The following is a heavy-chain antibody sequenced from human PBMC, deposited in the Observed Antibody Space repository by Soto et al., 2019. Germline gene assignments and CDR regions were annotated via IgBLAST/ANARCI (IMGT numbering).Heavy chain of an antibody. CDR2: IIPIFGTA. CDR1: GRTFSSYA. D-gene: IGHD4-4*01. V-gene: IGHV1-69*01. Sequence: QVQLVQSGAEVKKPGSSVKVSCKASGRTFSSYAISWVRQAPGQGVEWMGGIIPIFGTANYAQKFQGRVTVTADECTSTAYMELSSLRSEDTAVYYCARSNHYYYYGMDVWGQGTTVTVSS. J-gene: IGHJ6*02. CDR3: ARSNHYYYYGMDV.